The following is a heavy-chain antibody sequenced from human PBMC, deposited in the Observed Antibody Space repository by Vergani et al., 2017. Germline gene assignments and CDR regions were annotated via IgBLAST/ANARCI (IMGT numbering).Heavy chain of an antibody. Sequence: QVQLVQSGAEVKKPGASVKVSCKASGYTFTGYYMHWVRQAPGQGLEWMGWINPNSGGTNYAQKFQGSVTMTRDTSISTAYTELSRLRSDDTAGYYCARSATTVVTPVSYFDYWGQGTLVTVSS. CDR2: INPNSGGT. D-gene: IGHD4-23*01. CDR1: GYTFTGYY. J-gene: IGHJ4*02. CDR3: ARSATTVVTPVSYFDY. V-gene: IGHV1-2*04.